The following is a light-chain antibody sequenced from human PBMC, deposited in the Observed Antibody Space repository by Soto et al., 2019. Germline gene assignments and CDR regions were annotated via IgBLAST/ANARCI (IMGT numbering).Light chain of an antibody. Sequence: DIVLTQSPGTLSLSPGERATLSCRASQSLTSNSLAWFQQKPGQAPRLLIYATSTRATGIPDSFSASGSGTEFTLIITRLAPEDFAVYFCHQYGSSPYTFGQGTKLEIK. CDR1: QSLTSNS. V-gene: IGKV3-20*01. CDR2: ATS. CDR3: HQYGSSPYT. J-gene: IGKJ2*01.